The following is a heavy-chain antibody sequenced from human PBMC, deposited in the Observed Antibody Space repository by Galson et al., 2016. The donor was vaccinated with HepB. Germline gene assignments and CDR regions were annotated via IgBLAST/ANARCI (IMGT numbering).Heavy chain of an antibody. CDR2: VSYDGRNK. D-gene: IGHD3-9*01. Sequence: SLRLSCAASGFTFSSYAMHWVRQAPGKGLEWVAVVSYDGRNKYYADSVKGRFTISRDNSKNTVYLQMNRLRVEETAVYYCAKNDILAGYSAFDYWGQGTLVTVSS. CDR1: GFTFSSYA. CDR3: AKNDILAGYSAFDY. J-gene: IGHJ4*02. V-gene: IGHV3-30*18.